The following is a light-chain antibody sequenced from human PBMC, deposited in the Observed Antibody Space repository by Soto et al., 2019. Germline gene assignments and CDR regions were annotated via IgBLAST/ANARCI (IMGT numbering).Light chain of an antibody. Sequence: EIVMTQSPATLSVSPGERATLSCRASQSVSSNLAWYQQKPGQAPWLLVYGASTRATGTPARFSGSGSGTEFTLTISSLQSEDFAVYYCQQYINWPRTFGQGTKVEIK. V-gene: IGKV3-15*01. J-gene: IGKJ1*01. CDR1: QSVSSN. CDR3: QQYINWPRT. CDR2: GAS.